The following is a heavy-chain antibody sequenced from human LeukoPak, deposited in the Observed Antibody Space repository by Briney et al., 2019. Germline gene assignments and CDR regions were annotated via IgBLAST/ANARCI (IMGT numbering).Heavy chain of an antibody. CDR2: IYSSGST. Sequence: SETLSLTCTVSGDSISRSYWTWIRQSPGNRLEWIGCIYSSGSTRYNPSLKSRVTISEDTSKNQFSLRLSSVTAADTAVYYCARASSGAIYYYGIDVWGQGTTVTVYS. J-gene: IGHJ6*02. CDR1: GDSISRSY. V-gene: IGHV4-59*01. CDR3: ARASSGAIYYYGIDV. D-gene: IGHD3-10*01.